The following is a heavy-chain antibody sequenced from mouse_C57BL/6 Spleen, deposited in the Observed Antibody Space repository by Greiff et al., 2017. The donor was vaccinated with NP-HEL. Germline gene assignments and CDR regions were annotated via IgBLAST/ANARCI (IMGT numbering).Heavy chain of an antibody. CDR3: ARWGVTSYYAMDY. Sequence: EVKLVESGGDLVKPGGSLKLSCAASGFTFSSYGMSWVRQTPDKRLEWVATISSGGSYTYYPDSVKGRFTISRDNAKNTLYLQMSSLKSEDTAMYYCARWGVTSYYAMDYWGQGTSVTVSS. D-gene: IGHD2-2*01. CDR2: ISSGGSYT. J-gene: IGHJ4*01. V-gene: IGHV5-6*01. CDR1: GFTFSSYG.